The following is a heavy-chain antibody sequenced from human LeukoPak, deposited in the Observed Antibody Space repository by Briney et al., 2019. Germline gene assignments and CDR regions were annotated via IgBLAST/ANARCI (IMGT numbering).Heavy chain of an antibody. V-gene: IGHV3-48*03. CDR1: GFTFSSYE. CDR3: ASPGWSDALDM. D-gene: IGHD2-15*01. J-gene: IGHJ3*02. Sequence: GGSLRLSCAASGFTFSSYEMNWVRQAPGKGLECVSYISSSGSTIYYADSVKGRFTISRDNAKNTLYLQLDSLRAEDTAIYYCASPGWSDALDMWGQGTRVTVSS. CDR2: ISSSGSTI.